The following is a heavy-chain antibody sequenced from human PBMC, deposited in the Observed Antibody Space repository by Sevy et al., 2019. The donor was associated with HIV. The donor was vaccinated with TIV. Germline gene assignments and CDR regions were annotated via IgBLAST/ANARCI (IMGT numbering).Heavy chain of an antibody. Sequence: GGSLRLSCAASGFTFSTYWMNWVRQAPGKGLEWVANIKQDGSGKNYVDSVKGRFTISRDNARNSLFLELNSLKVEDTGVYYCATDLFSSSSADVFDIWGQGTMVTVSS. CDR3: ATDLFSSSSADVFDI. CDR1: GFTFSTYW. D-gene: IGHD6-6*01. J-gene: IGHJ3*02. V-gene: IGHV3-7*01. CDR2: IKQDGSGK.